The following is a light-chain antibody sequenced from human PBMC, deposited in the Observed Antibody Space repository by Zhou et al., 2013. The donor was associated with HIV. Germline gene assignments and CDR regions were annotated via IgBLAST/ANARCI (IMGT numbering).Light chain of an antibody. CDR3: QQYDQWPPVT. V-gene: IGKV3-15*01. Sequence: EIAIWQSPGTLSLSPGERATVSCRASQTVSSNLAWYQQKPGQAPRLLIYGATTRATGIPERFSGSGSGTEFTLTISSLQTEDFAFYYCQQYDQWPPVTFGGGTKVEIK. CDR1: QTVSSN. CDR2: GAT. J-gene: IGKJ4*01.